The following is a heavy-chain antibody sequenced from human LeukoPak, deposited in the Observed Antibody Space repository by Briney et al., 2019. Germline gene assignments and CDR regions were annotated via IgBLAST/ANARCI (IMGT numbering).Heavy chain of an antibody. D-gene: IGHD3-3*01. J-gene: IGHJ4*02. V-gene: IGHV3-7*03. Sequence: PGGSLRLSCVASGFPFSSYWMTWVRQAPGKGLEWVANIKQDGSKKSYVDSVKGRFTISRDNAKNSLYLQMNSLRAEDTGVFYCARDQYDSWSRRGNFDSWGQGTLVIVSS. CDR1: GFPFSSYW. CDR3: ARDQYDSWSRRGNFDS. CDR2: IKQDGSKK.